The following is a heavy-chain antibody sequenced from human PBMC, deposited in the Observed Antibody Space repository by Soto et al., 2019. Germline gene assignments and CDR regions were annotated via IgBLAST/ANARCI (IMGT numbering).Heavy chain of an antibody. CDR2: ISGSGGGT. CDR1: GFTFSSYA. J-gene: IGHJ4*02. D-gene: IGHD6-13*01. V-gene: IGHV3-23*01. CDR3: AKGYSSSWATAFDY. Sequence: GGSLRLSCAASGFTFSSYAMSWVRQAPGKGLEWVSAISGSGGGTYYADSVKGRFTISRDNSKNTLYLQMNSLRAEDTAVYYCAKGYSSSWATAFDYWGQGTLVTVSS.